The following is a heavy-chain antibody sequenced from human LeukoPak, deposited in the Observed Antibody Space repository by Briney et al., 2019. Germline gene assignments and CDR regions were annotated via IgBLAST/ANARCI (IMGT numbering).Heavy chain of an antibody. Sequence: SETLSLTCTVSGGSISSGGYYWSWIRQPPGKGLEWIGYIYHSGSTYYNPSLKSRVTISVDRSKNQFSLKLSSVTAADTAVYYCARGGPWGVGATGAFDIWGQGTMVTVSS. V-gene: IGHV4-30-2*01. CDR3: ARGGPWGVGATGAFDI. CDR2: IYHSGST. D-gene: IGHD1-26*01. J-gene: IGHJ3*02. CDR1: GGSISSGGYY.